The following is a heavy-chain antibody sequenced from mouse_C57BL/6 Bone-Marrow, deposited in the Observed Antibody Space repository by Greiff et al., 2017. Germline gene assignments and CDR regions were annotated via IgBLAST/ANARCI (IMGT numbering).Heavy chain of an antibody. CDR2: ISGGGGNP. CDR3: SRQVTTVLATKYFDV. Sequence: DVKLVESGGGLVKPGGSLKLSCAASGFTFSSYTMSWVRQTPEKRLQWVAAISGGGGNPYYPDSVKGRFTISRVNDKKILYLQMSSLRSEDTALYYCSRQVTTVLATKYFDVWGTGTTVTVSS. D-gene: IGHD1-1*01. J-gene: IGHJ1*03. CDR1: GFTFSSYT. V-gene: IGHV5-9*01.